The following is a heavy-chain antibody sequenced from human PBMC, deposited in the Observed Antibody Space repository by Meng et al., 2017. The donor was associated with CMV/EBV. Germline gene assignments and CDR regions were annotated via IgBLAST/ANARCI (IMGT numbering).Heavy chain of an antibody. CDR3: AHTKSYYDILTGYQPGYFDY. CDR1: GFLLSTSRVG. V-gene: IGHV2-5*01. D-gene: IGHD3-9*01. Sequence: SGPTLVKPTQTFTLTCTFSGFLLSTSRVGVGWIRQPPGKSLEWLSLIYWNDDKRNRPTLKSRLTITKDTSKNQVVLTMTNMDPVDTATYYCAHTKSYYDILTGYQPGYFDYWGQGTLVTVSS. CDR2: IYWNDDK. J-gene: IGHJ4*02.